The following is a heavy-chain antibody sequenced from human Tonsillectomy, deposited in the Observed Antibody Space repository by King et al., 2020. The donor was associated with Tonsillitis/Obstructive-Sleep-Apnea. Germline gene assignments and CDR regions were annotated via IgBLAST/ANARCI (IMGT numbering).Heavy chain of an antibody. CDR2: INPSGGST. V-gene: IGHV1-46*01. CDR3: ARDGPLWGSHPCKNDFDY. CDR1: GYTFTSYY. Sequence: QLVQSGAEVKKPGASVKVSCKASGYTFTSYYMHWVRQAPGQGLEWMGIINPSGGSTSYAQKFQGRVTMTRDTSTSTVYMELSSLRSEDTAVYYCARDGPLWGSHPCKNDFDYWGQGTLVTVSS. D-gene: IGHD3-16*01. J-gene: IGHJ4*02.